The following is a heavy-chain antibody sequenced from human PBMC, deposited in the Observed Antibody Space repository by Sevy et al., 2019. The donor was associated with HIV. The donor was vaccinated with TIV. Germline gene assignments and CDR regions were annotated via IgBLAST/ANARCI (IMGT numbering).Heavy chain of an antibody. CDR3: AMHTYYDFWSGYSYDY. CDR1: GYTFTSYA. J-gene: IGHJ4*02. CDR2: INTNTGNP. Sequence: ASVKVSGKASGYTFTSYAMNRVRQAPGQGLEWMGWINTNTGNPTYAQGFTGRFVFSLDTSVSTAYLQISSLKAEDTAVYYCAMHTYYDFWSGYSYDYWGPGTLVTVSS. D-gene: IGHD3-3*01. V-gene: IGHV7-4-1*02.